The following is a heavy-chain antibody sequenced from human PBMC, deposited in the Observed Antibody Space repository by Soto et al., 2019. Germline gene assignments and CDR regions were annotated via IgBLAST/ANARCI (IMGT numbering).Heavy chain of an antibody. CDR1: GYTFTNYD. CDR3: ARGRRYCTTTSCYPPALFPYCMDV. D-gene: IGHD2-2*01. Sequence: ASVKVSCKTSGYTFTNYDINWVRQAAGQGLEWMGWINPDSDNTGYAQKFQGRVTMTRDTSISTAYMELNSLRSEDTAVYYCARGRRYCTTTSCYPPALFPYCMDVCGPGTTVTVSS. CDR2: INPDSDNT. V-gene: IGHV1-8*01. J-gene: IGHJ6*02.